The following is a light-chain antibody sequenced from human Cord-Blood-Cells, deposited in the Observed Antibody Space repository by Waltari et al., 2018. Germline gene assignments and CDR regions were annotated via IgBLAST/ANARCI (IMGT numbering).Light chain of an antibody. CDR2: KDS. J-gene: IGLJ2*01. CDR3: QSADSSGTYVV. V-gene: IGLV3-25*03. CDR1: ALPKQY. Sequence: SYELTQPPAVSVSPGQTARITCSGDALPKQYAYGYQQKPGQAPVLVIYKDSERPSGIPERFYGSSSGTTVTLTISGVQAEDEADYYCQSADSSGTYVVFGGGTKLTVL.